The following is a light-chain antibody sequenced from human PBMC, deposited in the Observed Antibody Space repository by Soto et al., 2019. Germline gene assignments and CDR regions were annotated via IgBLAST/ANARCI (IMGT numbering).Light chain of an antibody. CDR2: DVS. Sequence: AIQLTQSPCTLSSSVGERVTITCRASQNIRGDLAWYEQKQANAPKLLIFDVSTWRSRVPSRFSGSGSGTDFTLTISSLQPEDFATYYCQQFNTSPLTFGQGTRLEIK. CDR1: QNIRGD. J-gene: IGKJ5*01. V-gene: IGKV1-13*02. CDR3: QQFNTSPLT.